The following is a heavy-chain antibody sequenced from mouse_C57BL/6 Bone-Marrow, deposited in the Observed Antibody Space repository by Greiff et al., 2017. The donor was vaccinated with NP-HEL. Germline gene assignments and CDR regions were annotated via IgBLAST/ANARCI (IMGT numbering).Heavy chain of an antibody. D-gene: IGHD1-1*01. J-gene: IGHJ4*01. Sequence: EVKLMESGPELVKPGDSVKISCKASGYSFTGYFMNWVMQSHGKSLEWIGRINPYNGDTFYNQKFKGKATLTVDKSSSTAHMELRSLTSEDSAVYYCATPYYGSSSYYAMDYWGQGTSVTVSS. V-gene: IGHV1-20*01. CDR2: INPYNGDT. CDR3: ATPYYGSSSYYAMDY. CDR1: GYSFTGYF.